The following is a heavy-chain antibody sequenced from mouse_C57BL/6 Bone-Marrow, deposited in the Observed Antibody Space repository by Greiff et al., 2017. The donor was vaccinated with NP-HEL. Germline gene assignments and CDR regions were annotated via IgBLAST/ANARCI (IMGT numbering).Heavy chain of an antibody. J-gene: IGHJ4*01. D-gene: IGHD2-1*01. CDR2: IWGGGST. CDR1: GFSLTSYG. Sequence: QVQLKESGPGLVAPSQSLSITCTVSGFSLTSYGVDWVRQPPGKGLEWLGVIWGGGSTNSNSALMSRLCISKDNSKSQVFLKMNSLQTDDTAMYYCAKQLYYGRSGPYAMDYWGQGTSVTVSS. V-gene: IGHV2-9*01. CDR3: AKQLYYGRSGPYAMDY.